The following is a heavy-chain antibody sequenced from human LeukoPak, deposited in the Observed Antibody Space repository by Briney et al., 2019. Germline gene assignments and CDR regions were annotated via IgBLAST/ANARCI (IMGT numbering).Heavy chain of an antibody. V-gene: IGHV3-7*01. CDR3: ARSGRGVDSFYFYTDV. J-gene: IGHJ6*03. D-gene: IGHD3-10*01. Sequence: PGWSLRLSCAASGFTFSQYWMSWVRQAPGKGLEWVANIKHDGSEKQDGSEKNYVDSVKGRFTISRDNAKNSLYLQMNSLRAEDTAVYYCARSGRGVDSFYFYTDVWGKGTTVTVSS. CDR2: IKHDGSEKQDGSEK. CDR1: GFTFSQYW.